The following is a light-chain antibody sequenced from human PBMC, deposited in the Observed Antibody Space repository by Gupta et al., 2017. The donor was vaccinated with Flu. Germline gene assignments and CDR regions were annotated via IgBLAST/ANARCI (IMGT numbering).Light chain of an antibody. J-gene: IGLJ2*01. Sequence: RIGSDYVSWYQQFPGQAPILLIYGNNIRPSGIPDRFSGSRSGTTASLAISGAQTADEADYYCGTWDSSVNVVVFGGGTKLTVL. CDR3: GTWDSSVNVVV. CDR1: RIGSDY. V-gene: IGLV3-19*01. CDR2: GNN.